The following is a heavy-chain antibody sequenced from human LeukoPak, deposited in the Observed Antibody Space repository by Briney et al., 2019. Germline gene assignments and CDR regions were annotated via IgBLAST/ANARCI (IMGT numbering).Heavy chain of an antibody. J-gene: IGHJ4*02. Sequence: SGTLSLPCTVSGGPISSSSYYWGWIRQPPGQGLEWIESIYYSGSTYYNPSLKSRVTISVDTSKNQFSLKLSSVTAADTAVYYCARLSAMPPNDFDYWGQGTLVTVSS. V-gene: IGHV4-39*01. CDR3: ARLSAMPPNDFDY. CDR2: IYYSGST. D-gene: IGHD2-2*01. CDR1: GGPISSSSYY.